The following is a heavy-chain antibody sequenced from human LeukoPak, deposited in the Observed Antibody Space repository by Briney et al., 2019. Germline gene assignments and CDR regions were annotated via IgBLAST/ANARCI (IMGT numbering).Heavy chain of an antibody. CDR3: AAEHDGFDI. V-gene: IGHV3-30*04. J-gene: IGHJ3*02. CDR1: KSSLSAWA. CDR2: ISHDGSKK. Sequence: PGGSLRLSCAAAKSSLSAWAMHWVRQAPDKGLEWVAVISHDGSKKYYEESVKGRFTISRGNSNNTLFLQMNSLRTEDTAVYYCAAEHDGFDIWGQGTMVTVSS.